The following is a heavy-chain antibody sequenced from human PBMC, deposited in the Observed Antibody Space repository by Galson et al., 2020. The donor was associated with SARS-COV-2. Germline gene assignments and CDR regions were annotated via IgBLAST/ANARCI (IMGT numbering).Heavy chain of an antibody. Sequence: SETLSLTCPVPGGSISSGGYYWSWIRQPPGKGLEWIGYIHYRGSTYYNPSLKSRVTISVDTSKNQFSLKLSSVTAADTAVYYCASGAYGDYSAGWFDPWGQGTLVTVSS. CDR3: ASGAYGDYSAGWFDP. CDR1: GGSISSGGYY. V-gene: IGHV4-31*03. D-gene: IGHD4-17*01. CDR2: IHYRGST. J-gene: IGHJ5*02.